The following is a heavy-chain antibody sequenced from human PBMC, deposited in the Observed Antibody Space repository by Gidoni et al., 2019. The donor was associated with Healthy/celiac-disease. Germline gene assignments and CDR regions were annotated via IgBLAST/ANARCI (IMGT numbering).Heavy chain of an antibody. J-gene: IGHJ4*02. Sequence: EVQLVESGGGLVQPGGSLSLSCSAAGFVFSSYSMNWVRQAPGKGLEWVSYISSSSSTIYYANSVKGRFTISRDNAKNSLYLQMNSLRAEDTAVYYCARVLGLVDYFDYWGQGTLVTVSS. CDR3: ARVLGLVDYFDY. D-gene: IGHD3-16*01. CDR1: GFVFSSYS. CDR2: ISSSSSTI. V-gene: IGHV3-48*01.